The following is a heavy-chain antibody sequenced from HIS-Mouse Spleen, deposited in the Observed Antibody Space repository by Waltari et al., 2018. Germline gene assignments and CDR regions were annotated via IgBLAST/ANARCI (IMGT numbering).Heavy chain of an antibody. D-gene: IGHD6-13*01. CDR2: IYYSGST. V-gene: IGHV4-39*07. CDR3: AREIPYSSSWYDRYFDL. J-gene: IGHJ2*01. CDR1: AGSISSSSYY. Sequence: QLQLQESGPGLVKPSETLSLTCTGSAGSISSSSYYWGRIRQPPGKGLEWIGSIYYSGSTYYNPSLKSRVTISVDTSKNQFSLKLSSVTAADTAVYYCAREIPYSSSWYDRYFDLWGRGTLVTVSS.